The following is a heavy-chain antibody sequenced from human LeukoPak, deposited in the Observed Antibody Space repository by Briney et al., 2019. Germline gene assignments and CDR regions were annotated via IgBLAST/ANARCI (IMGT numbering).Heavy chain of an antibody. CDR1: VYTFTSYY. CDR2: INPSTAAT. CDR3: ARDSGSYSGFDY. J-gene: IGHJ4*02. V-gene: IGHV1-46*01. D-gene: IGHD1-26*01. Sequence: GASVNVSCKASVYTFTSYYMHWVRQAPGQGLEWMGIINPSTAATSYAQKFQGRVTMTRDTSTSTVYMELSSPRSEDTAVYYCARDSGSYSGFDYWGQGTLVTVSS.